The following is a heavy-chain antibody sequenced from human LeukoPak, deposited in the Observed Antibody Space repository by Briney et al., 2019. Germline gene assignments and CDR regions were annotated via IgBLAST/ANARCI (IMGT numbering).Heavy chain of an antibody. D-gene: IGHD2-21*01. Sequence: SETLSLTCPVSGGSISSHYWSWIRQLPGQGLEWIGYISYSGSTNYNPSLKSGVTISVDTSKTQFSLKLSSVTASATAMYYFVRGGDDNAMWRYYFDYWAREPWSVSPQ. CDR3: VRGGDDNAMWRYYFDY. CDR2: ISYSGST. J-gene: IGHJ4*02. V-gene: IGHV4-59*11. CDR1: GGSISSHY.